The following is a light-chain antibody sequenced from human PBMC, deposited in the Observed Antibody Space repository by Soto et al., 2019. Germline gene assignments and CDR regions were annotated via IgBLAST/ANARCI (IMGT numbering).Light chain of an antibody. J-gene: IGKJ2*03. CDR2: SAS. CDR3: QHGYGAPYS. V-gene: IGKV1-39*01. Sequence: DIQMTQSPSSVSASIGDTVTITCRASQDINVYLNWYQQKPGEVPKLLIYSASSLHSGVPSRFTGSGSETYFNLTITSLQPGDFVTYYWQHGYGAPYSFGQGTKVDI. CDR1: QDINVY.